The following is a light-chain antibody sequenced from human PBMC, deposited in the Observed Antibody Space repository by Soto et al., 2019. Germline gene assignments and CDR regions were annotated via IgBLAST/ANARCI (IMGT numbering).Light chain of an antibody. CDR2: DVS. CDR1: ESVTKY. J-gene: IGKJ1*01. CDR3: QHRYNWPPT. V-gene: IGKV3-11*01. Sequence: ETVLTQSPATLSLSPGESVTLSCRASESVTKYLAWYQQRPDQAPRLLLYDVSKRATGIPARFSGSGSGTYFTLTISSLEPEDFAVYYCQHRYNWPPTFGQGTKVEVQ.